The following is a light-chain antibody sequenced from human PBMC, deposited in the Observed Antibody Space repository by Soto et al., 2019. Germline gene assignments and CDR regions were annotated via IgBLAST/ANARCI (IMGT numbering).Light chain of an antibody. J-gene: IGKJ1*01. CDR3: QQYQNSPRT. CDR2: DTS. V-gene: IGKV3-20*01. Sequence: ETVLTQSPGTLSLSPGERATVSCRASQSVGGSSLAWYQQRPGQAPRLLIYDTSKRATGIPDRFSGSGSGTDFTLTISRLEPEDFAVYYCQQYQNSPRTFGQGTKVES. CDR1: QSVGGSS.